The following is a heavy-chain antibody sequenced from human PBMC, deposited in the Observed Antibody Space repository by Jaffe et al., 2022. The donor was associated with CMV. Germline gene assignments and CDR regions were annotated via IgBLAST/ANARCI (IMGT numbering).Heavy chain of an antibody. CDR2: IWNDGHSK. V-gene: IGHV3-33*01. CDR1: GFTLSTYG. D-gene: IGHD7-27*01. J-gene: IGHJ4*02. Sequence: QVQLVESGGGAVQPGRSLSLSCAASGFTLSTYGMHWVRQAPGKGLEWVADIWNDGHSKYYVDSVKGRFTISRDSSKNTVYLQMNSLRVEDTAVYYCARDRDWGALDYWGQGTLVTVSS. CDR3: ARDRDWGALDY.